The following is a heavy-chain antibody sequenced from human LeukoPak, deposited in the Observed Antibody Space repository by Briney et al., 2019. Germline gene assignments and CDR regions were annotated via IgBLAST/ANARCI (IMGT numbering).Heavy chain of an antibody. Sequence: PGGSLRLSCAASGFTFSSYSMNWVRQAPGKGLEWVSAISGSGGSTYYADSVKGRFTISRDNSKNTLYLQMNSLRAEDTAIYYCATKTGSGTSYSPFDFWGQGTLVTVSS. J-gene: IGHJ4*02. CDR1: GFTFSSYS. CDR3: ATKTGSGTSYSPFDF. V-gene: IGHV3-23*01. D-gene: IGHD3-10*01. CDR2: ISGSGGST.